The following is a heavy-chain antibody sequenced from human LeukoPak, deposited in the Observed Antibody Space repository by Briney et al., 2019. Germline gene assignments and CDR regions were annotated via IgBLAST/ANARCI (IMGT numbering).Heavy chain of an antibody. CDR3: ARGAEYYAIWRGYAGYSDY. CDR1: GYSISNGCY. Sequence: SETLSLTCTVSGYSISNGCYWGWIRQPPGKGLEWVGSISHRGSTYYNPSLRSRITISLDRSKQKFSLKLTSVTAANTAVYFRARGAEYYAIWRGYAGYSDYWGQGISVTVSS. V-gene: IGHV4-38-2*02. D-gene: IGHD3-3*01. CDR2: ISHRGST. J-gene: IGHJ4*02.